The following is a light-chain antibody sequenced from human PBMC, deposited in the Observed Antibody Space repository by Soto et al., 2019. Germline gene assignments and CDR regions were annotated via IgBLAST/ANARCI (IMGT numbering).Light chain of an antibody. CDR1: QSVSSGY. CDR3: QQYSSSPSIT. V-gene: IGKV3-20*01. CDR2: GAS. Sequence: EIVLTQSPATLSLSPGERATLSCRAIQSVSSGYLAWYQQKPGQAPRLLIYGASTRATGIPDRFSGSGSGTDFTLTISRLEPEDFAVYYCQQYSSSPSITFGQGTRLEI. J-gene: IGKJ5*01.